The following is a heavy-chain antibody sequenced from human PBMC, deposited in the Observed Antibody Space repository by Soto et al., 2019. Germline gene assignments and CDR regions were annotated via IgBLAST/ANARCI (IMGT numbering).Heavy chain of an antibody. V-gene: IGHV4-30-4*01. CDR1: GGSISSGDYY. D-gene: IGHD5-18*01. J-gene: IGHJ4*02. Sequence: SETLSLTCTVSGGSISSGDYYWSWIRQPPGKGLEWIGYIYYSGSTYYNPSLKSRVTISVDTSKNQFSLKLSSVTAADTAVYYCARRRDTAMDTPNFDYWGQGTLVTVSS. CDR3: ARRRDTAMDTPNFDY. CDR2: IYYSGST.